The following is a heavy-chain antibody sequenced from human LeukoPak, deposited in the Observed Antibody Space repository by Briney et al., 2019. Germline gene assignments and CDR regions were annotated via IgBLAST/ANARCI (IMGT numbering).Heavy chain of an antibody. D-gene: IGHD6-6*01. CDR1: GFTFSNYG. CDR3: ARAHSTSSTFDL. Sequence: GGTLSLSCAASGFTFSNYGIHWVRQAPGQGLEWVALIWYDGRKKYYADSVKCRFTISRDNTKNTLYLQLNSLRADDTAVYYCARAHSTSSTFDLWGQGTLVTVSS. J-gene: IGHJ4*02. V-gene: IGHV3-33*01. CDR2: IWYDGRKK.